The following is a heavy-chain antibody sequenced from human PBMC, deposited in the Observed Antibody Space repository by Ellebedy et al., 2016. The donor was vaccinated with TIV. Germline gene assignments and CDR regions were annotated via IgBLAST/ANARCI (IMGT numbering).Heavy chain of an antibody. D-gene: IGHD1-1*01. Sequence: MPGGSLRLSCTVSAGAVNSSSYFRGWIRQPPGKGLEWIGSVDYRGSTYDNPSLKSRVTISVDKSKNQFSLKLSSVTAADTAVYYCARSPPPRTGTLDYWGQGTLVTVSS. J-gene: IGHJ4*02. CDR2: VDYRGST. CDR1: AGAVNSSSYF. V-gene: IGHV4-39*07. CDR3: ARSPPPRTGTLDY.